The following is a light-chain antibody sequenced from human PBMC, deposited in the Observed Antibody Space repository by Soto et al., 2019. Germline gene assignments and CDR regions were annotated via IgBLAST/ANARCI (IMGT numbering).Light chain of an antibody. CDR3: QQYGRSKRWT. J-gene: IGKJ1*01. CDR1: QTITGTY. Sequence: EVVLTQFPGTLSLSPGERATLSCRASQTITGTYLAWYQQKPGQAPRLLIHGASTRATGIPDRFSGGGTGTDFNLNISIVEPEDFAMYYCQQYGRSKRWTFGQGTKVEVK. V-gene: IGKV3-20*01. CDR2: GAS.